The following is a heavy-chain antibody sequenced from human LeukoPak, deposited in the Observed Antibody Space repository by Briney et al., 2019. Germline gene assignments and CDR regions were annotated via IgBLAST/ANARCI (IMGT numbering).Heavy chain of an antibody. Sequence: ASVKASCKASGYTFTGYYMHWVRQAPGQGLEWMGWINPNSGGTNYAQKFQGRVTMTRDTSISTAYMELSRLRSDDTAVYYCARDQTALWGVDYWGQGTLVTVSS. CDR1: GYTFTGYY. J-gene: IGHJ4*02. V-gene: IGHV1-2*02. CDR2: INPNSGGT. CDR3: ARDQTALWGVDY. D-gene: IGHD2-21*01.